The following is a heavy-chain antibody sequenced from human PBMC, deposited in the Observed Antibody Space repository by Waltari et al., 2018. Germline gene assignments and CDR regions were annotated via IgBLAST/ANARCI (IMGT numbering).Heavy chain of an antibody. J-gene: IGHJ4*02. D-gene: IGHD3-10*01. CDR2: ITGSGSTK. V-gene: IGHV3-48*04. Sequence: ELQLVESGGDLVQPGGSLRLSCAASGFSFPTYTMNWVRQAPGKGLEWVSYITGSGSTKFDGDAVKGRFTISRDNAKNSLYLQMDSLRVEDTAIYYCAREDYYGSGSVDYWGQGTLVTVSS. CDR3: AREDYYGSGSVDY. CDR1: GFSFPTYT.